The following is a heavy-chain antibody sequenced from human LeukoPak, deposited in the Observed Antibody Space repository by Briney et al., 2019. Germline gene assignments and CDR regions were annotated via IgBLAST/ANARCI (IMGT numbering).Heavy chain of an antibody. CDR1: GGSFSGCY. D-gene: IGHD6-19*01. CDR2: INHSGST. J-gene: IGHJ4*02. V-gene: IGHV4-34*01. CDR3: ARAWLVPDC. Sequence: SETLSLTCAVYGGSFSGCYWSWIRQPPGKGLEWIGEINHSGSTNYNPSLKSRVTISVDTSKNQFSLKLSSVTAADTAVYYCARAWLVPDCWGQGTLVTVSS.